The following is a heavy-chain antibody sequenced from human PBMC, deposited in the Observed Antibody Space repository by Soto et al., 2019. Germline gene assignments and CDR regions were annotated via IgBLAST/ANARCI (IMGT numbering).Heavy chain of an antibody. CDR3: ERDRSNYLDY. D-gene: IGHD3-16*02. Sequence: GGSLRRSCAASGFTFSSYGMHWVRQAPGKGLEWVAFIWYDGSNKYYADSVKGRFTISRDNSKNTLYLQMNSLRAEDTAVYYCERDRSNYLDYWGQGTLVPVSS. V-gene: IGHV3-33*01. CDR2: IWYDGSNK. CDR1: GFTFSSYG. J-gene: IGHJ4*02.